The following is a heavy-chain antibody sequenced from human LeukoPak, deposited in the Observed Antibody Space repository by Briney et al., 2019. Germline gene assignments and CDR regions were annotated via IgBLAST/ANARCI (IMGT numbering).Heavy chain of an antibody. CDR3: AKAPATGEGYYFYYMDV. CDR1: GFTFSDYY. J-gene: IGHJ6*03. CDR2: ISSSGSTI. V-gene: IGHV3-11*01. Sequence: PGGSLRLSCAASGFTFSDYYMSWIRQAPGKGLEWVSYISSSGSTIYYADSVKGRFTISRDNSKNTVYLQMISLGADDTAVYFCAKAPATGEGYYFYYMDVWGKGTTVTVSS. D-gene: IGHD7-27*01.